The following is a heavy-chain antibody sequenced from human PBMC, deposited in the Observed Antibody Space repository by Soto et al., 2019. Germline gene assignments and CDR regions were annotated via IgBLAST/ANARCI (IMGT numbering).Heavy chain of an antibody. CDR3: ARSLTEGYCTITGCYTRPLYGMDV. D-gene: IGHD2-2*02. CDR1: GYTFSGYY. Sequence: GGSVKVSCKASGYTFSGYYIHWLRQAPGQGLEWMGWINPNSGGTNYAQKFQGRVTVTRDTPTSTAYMELSRLTSDDTAVYYCARSLTEGYCTITGCYTRPLYGMDVWGQGTTVTVS. CDR2: INPNSGGT. V-gene: IGHV1-2*02. J-gene: IGHJ6*02.